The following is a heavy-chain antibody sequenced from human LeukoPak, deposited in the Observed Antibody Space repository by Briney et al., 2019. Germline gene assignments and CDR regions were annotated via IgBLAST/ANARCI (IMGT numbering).Heavy chain of an antibody. CDR1: GYTFTNYY. CDR3: AREGPYSDPSRSRFDY. J-gene: IGHJ4*02. Sequence: ASVKVSCTASGYTFTNYYIHWVRQAPGQGLEWTGIINPSGGSTSYAQKFQGRVTMTRDTSTSTVYMELSSLRSEDTAVYYCAREGPYSDPSRSRFDYWGQGTLVTVSS. V-gene: IGHV1-46*01. CDR2: INPSGGST. D-gene: IGHD3-16*01.